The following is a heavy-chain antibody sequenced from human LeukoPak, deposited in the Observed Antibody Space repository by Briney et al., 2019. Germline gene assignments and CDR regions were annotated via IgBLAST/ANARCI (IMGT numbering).Heavy chain of an antibody. CDR2: ITPIFGTT. D-gene: IGHD2-2*01. CDR1: GGTFSSYA. Sequence: SVKVSCKASGGTFSSYAVTWVRQAPGQGLEWMGGITPIFGTTNYAQKFQGRVTTTTNESTSTAYMELSSLTSEDTAVYYCARTLGYCSSASCLNDAFDIWGQGTMVIVSS. J-gene: IGHJ3*02. V-gene: IGHV1-69*05. CDR3: ARTLGYCSSASCLNDAFDI.